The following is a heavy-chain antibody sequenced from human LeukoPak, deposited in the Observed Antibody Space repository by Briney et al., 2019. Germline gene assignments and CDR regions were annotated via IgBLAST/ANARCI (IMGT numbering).Heavy chain of an antibody. J-gene: IGHJ3*02. V-gene: IGHV4-39*01. Sequence: PSETLSLTCTVSGGSISSTRNYWAWIRQPPGKGLEWIQSIYYSGGTYSNPSLKSRVTISADTRKNQFSLRLSSVTVADTAVYYCASDRGARDAFDIWGQGTMVTVSS. CDR3: ASDRGARDAFDI. D-gene: IGHD3-10*01. CDR1: GGSISSTRNY. CDR2: IYYSGGT.